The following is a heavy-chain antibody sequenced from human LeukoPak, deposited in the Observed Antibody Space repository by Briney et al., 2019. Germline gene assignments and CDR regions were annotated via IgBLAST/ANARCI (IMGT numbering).Heavy chain of an antibody. CDR3: ARENWRDGYVGSK. D-gene: IGHD5-24*01. J-gene: IGHJ4*02. CDR1: GYSISSGYY. V-gene: IGHV4-38-2*02. CDR2: IHHSGST. Sequence: SETLSLTCTVSGYSISSGYYWGWIRQPPGKGLEWIGIIHHSGSTYYNSSLKSRVTISVDTSKNTLSLKLNSVTAADTAVYYCARENWRDGYVGSKWGQGTLVTVSS.